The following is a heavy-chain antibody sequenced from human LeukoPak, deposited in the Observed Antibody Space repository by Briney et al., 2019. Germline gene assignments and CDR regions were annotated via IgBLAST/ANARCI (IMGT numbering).Heavy chain of an antibody. V-gene: IGHV1-2*02. CDR2: INPNSGGT. CDR3: ASGGGIRWYSGW. CDR1: GYTFTGSY. J-gene: IGHJ4*02. Sequence: ASVKVSCKASGYTFTGSYMHWVRQAPGQGLEWMGWINPNSGGTNYAQKFQGRVTMTRNTSITTAYMELSSLRSEDTAVYYCASGGGIRWYSGWWGQGTLVTVSS. D-gene: IGHD1-26*01.